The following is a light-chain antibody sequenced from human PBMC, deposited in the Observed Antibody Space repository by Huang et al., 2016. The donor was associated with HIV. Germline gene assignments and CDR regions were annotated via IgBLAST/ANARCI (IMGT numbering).Light chain of an antibody. CDR1: QNVGPS. V-gene: IGKV1-8*01. Sequence: IRMTQSPSSLSASTGARVTITCRASQNVGPSLAWYQPRPGRAPVLLIYDASTLQRGVPSRFSGSGSRTVFTLTIGCLQVEDAATYYCQHSDGLSPLTFGGGT. CDR2: DAS. J-gene: IGKJ4*01. CDR3: QHSDGLSPLT.